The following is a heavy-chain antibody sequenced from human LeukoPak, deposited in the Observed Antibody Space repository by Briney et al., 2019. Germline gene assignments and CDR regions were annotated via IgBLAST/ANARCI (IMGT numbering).Heavy chain of an antibody. D-gene: IGHD2-15*01. J-gene: IGHJ3*02. CDR3: AREACSGGSCVPWDHDPFDI. CDR1: GYTFTSYG. CDR2: ISAYNGNT. Sequence: ASVKVSCKASGYTFTSYGISWVRQAPGQGLEWMGWISAYNGNTNYAQKLQGRVTMTRDMSTSTVYMELRSLKSEDTAIYYCAREACSGGSCVPWDHDPFDIWGQGTMVTVSS. V-gene: IGHV1-18*01.